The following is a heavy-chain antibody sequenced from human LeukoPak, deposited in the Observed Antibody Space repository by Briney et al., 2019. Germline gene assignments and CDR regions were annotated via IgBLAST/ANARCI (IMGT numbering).Heavy chain of an antibody. CDR1: GGTFSSYA. J-gene: IGHJ4*02. CDR3: ARLDSSGYSPGY. Sequence: SVKVSCKASGGTFSSYAISWVRQAPGQGLEWMGRIIPTFGTANYAQKFQGRVTITTDESTSTAYMELSSLRSEDTAVYYCARLDSSGYSPGYWGQGTLVTVSS. V-gene: IGHV1-69*05. CDR2: IIPTFGTA. D-gene: IGHD3-22*01.